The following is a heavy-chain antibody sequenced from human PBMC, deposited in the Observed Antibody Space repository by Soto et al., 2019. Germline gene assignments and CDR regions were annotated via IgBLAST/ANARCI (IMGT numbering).Heavy chain of an antibody. CDR3: AKNGQPPYYYYGLDV. J-gene: IGHJ6*02. V-gene: IGHV1-18*01. CDR1: GYTFTRYG. D-gene: IGHD2-8*01. CDR2: ISGYNGDT. Sequence: ASVKASCKASGYTFTRYGISCVRQAPGRGLEWMGWISGYNGDTNYAQKFQDRVSMTIDTSTGTAYMELRSLTSDDTAIYYCAKNGQPPYYYYGLDVWGQGTKVTVSS.